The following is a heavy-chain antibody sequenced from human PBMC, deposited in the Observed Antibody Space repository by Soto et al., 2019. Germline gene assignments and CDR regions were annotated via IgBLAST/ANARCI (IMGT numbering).Heavy chain of an antibody. CDR1: GFTFSSYG. CDR3: AKDQATVTQIGSNWFDP. Sequence: AGGSLRLSCAASGFTFSSYGMHWVRQAPGKGLEWVAVISYDGSNKYYADSVKGRFTISRDNSKNTLYLQMNSLRAEDTAVYYCAKDQATVTQIGSNWFDPWGQGTLVTVSS. V-gene: IGHV3-30*18. CDR2: ISYDGSNK. D-gene: IGHD4-4*01. J-gene: IGHJ5*02.